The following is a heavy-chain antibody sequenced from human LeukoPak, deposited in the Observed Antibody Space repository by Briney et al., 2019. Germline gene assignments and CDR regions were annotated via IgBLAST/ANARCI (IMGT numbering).Heavy chain of an antibody. J-gene: IGHJ4*02. CDR2: ISYDGSDK. CDR3: ARGMVGATYFDY. CDR1: GFTFSSYG. V-gene: IGHV3-30*03. D-gene: IGHD1-26*01. Sequence: GGSLRLSCAASGFTFSSYGMHWVRQAPGKGLEWVALISYDGSDKYYADSVKGRFTISRDNSKNTLYLQMNGLRAEDTAVYYCARGMVGATYFDYWGQGTLVTVSS.